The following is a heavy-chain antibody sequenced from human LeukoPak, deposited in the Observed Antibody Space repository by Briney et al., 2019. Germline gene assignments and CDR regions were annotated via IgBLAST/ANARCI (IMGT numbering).Heavy chain of an antibody. CDR1: GFTFSSYA. J-gene: IGHJ4*02. Sequence: PGGSLRLSCAASGFTFSSYAMSWVRQAPGKGLEWVSAISRSGGSTYYADSVKGRFTISRDNSKNTLYLQMNSLRAEDTAVYYCAKVGLKYYDSSGSIDYWGQGTLVTVSS. CDR3: AKVGLKYYDSSGSIDY. D-gene: IGHD3-22*01. CDR2: ISRSGGST. V-gene: IGHV3-23*01.